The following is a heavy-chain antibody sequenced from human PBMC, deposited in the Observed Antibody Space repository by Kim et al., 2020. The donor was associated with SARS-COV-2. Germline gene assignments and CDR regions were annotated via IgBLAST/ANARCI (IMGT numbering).Heavy chain of an antibody. D-gene: IGHD3-10*01. CDR2: IYIGGNT. Sequence: GGSLRLSCAASGFTVNTNYMTWVRQAPGKGLEWVSAIYIGGNTFYADSVKGRFTISRDNSKNTVYLQMNSLRAEDTAVYYCAGGSRSSGVFFDYWGQGTL. V-gene: IGHV3-53*01. CDR3: AGGSRSSGVFFDY. J-gene: IGHJ4*02. CDR1: GFTVNTNY.